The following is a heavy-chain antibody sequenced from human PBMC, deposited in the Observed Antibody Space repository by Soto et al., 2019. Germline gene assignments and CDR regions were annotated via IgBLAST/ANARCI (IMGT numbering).Heavy chain of an antibody. J-gene: IGHJ4*02. CDR3: AIADHGDPDY. CDR2: INAHNGNT. Sequence: QVQLVQSGAEVKKPGASVKVSCKASGSTFPSSTVSWVRQAPGQGLEWMGWINAHNGNTKYAQKFQGRLTMTTDTSTGTGYMELRSLRSDDTAIYFCAIADHGDPDYWGQGTLVTVSS. V-gene: IGHV1-18*01. CDR1: GSTFPSST. D-gene: IGHD4-17*01.